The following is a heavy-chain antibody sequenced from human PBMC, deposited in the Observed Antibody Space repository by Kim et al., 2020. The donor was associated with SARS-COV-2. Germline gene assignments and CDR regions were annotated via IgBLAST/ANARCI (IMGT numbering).Heavy chain of an antibody. Sequence: GGSLRLSCAASGFTFSSYGMHWVRQAPGKGLEWVAVIWYDGSNKYYADSVKGRFTISRDNSKNTLYLQMNSLRAEDTAVYYCARDIPYSSVWSSRGELDYWGQGTLVTVSS. J-gene: IGHJ4*02. V-gene: IGHV3-33*01. CDR1: GFTFSSYG. CDR3: ARDIPYSSVWSSRGELDY. CDR2: IWYDGSNK. D-gene: IGHD6-19*01.